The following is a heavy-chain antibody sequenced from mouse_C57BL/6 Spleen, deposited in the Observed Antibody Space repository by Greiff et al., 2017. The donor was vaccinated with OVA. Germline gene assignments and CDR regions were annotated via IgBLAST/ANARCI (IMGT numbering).Heavy chain of an antibody. J-gene: IGHJ2*01. Sequence: QVHVKQPGAELVRPGSSVKLSCKASGYTFTSYWMHWVKQRPIQGLEWIGNIDPSDSETHYNQKFKDKATLTVDKSSSTAYMQLSSLTSEDSAVYYCARDYGSSCFDYWGQGTTLTVSS. CDR1: GYTFTSYW. CDR3: ARDYGSSCFDY. D-gene: IGHD1-1*01. CDR2: IDPSDSET. V-gene: IGHV1-52*01.